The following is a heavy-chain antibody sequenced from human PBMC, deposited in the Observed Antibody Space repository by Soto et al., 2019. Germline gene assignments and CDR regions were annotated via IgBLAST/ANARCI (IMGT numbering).Heavy chain of an antibody. J-gene: IGHJ6*02. CDR2: ISYDGNNE. CDR1: GFNFNNYG. CDR3: AKDWKDCRRCRLPQYFFFGMDV. D-gene: IGHD1-1*01. Sequence: GGSLRLSCAASGFNFNNYGMHWVRQAPGKGPEWVAVISYDGNNEYYAGSVEGRFSISRDNSQNTLYLQMNSLTPKDTAVYYCAKDWKDCRRCRLPQYFFFGMDVWGQGTTVTVSS. V-gene: IGHV3-30*18.